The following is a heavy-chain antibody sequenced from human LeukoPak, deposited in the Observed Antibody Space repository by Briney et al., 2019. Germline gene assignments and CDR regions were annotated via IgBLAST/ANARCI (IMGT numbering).Heavy chain of an antibody. Sequence: SETLSLTCTVSGGSISSYYWSWIRQPPGKGLEWIGYIYYSGSTNYNPSLKSRVTISVDTSKNQFSLKPSSVTAADTAVYYCARTPRSYYYDSSGYYDYWGQGTLVTVSS. CDR1: GGSISSYY. CDR3: ARTPRSYYYDSSGYYDY. D-gene: IGHD3-22*01. CDR2: IYYSGST. J-gene: IGHJ4*02. V-gene: IGHV4-59*08.